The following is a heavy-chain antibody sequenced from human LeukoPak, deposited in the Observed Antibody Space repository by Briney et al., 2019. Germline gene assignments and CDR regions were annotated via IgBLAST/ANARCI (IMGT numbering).Heavy chain of an antibody. CDR3: ARPRDNPYYFDY. J-gene: IGHJ4*02. D-gene: IGHD5-24*01. CDR2: ISAYNGNT. V-gene: IGHV1-18*01. CDR1: GYTFTSYG. Sequence: ASVKVSCKASGYTFTSYGISWVRQAPGQGLEWMGWISAYNGNTNYAQKLQGRVTMTTDTSTSAAYMELRSLRSDDTAVYYCARPRDNPYYFDYWGQGTLVTVSS.